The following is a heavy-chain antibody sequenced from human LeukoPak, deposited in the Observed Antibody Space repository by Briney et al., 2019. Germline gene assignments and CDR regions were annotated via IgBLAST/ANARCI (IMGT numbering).Heavy chain of an antibody. V-gene: IGHV4-39*07. CDR2: IYYSGTT. Sequence: SETLSLTCNVSGGSICSSTYYWGWIRQPPGKGLELIGNIYYSGTTYYNPSLKSRVTISVDTSKNQFSLKLSSVTAADTAVYYCARVNTLIRGIGWFDPWGQGTLVTVSS. CDR1: GGSICSSTYY. D-gene: IGHD3-10*01. CDR3: ARVNTLIRGIGWFDP. J-gene: IGHJ5*02.